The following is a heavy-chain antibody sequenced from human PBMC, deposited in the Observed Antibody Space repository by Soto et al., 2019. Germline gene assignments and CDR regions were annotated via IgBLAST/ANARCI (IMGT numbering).Heavy chain of an antibody. V-gene: IGHV3-23*01. J-gene: IGHJ5*02. Sequence: EVQLLESGGGLVQPGGSLRLSCAASGFTFSSSAMNWVRQAPGKGLEWVSLISDTGDNTYYADSVKGRFSIFRDNSKNMLYLQMNSLRVEDTAVYYCAKDGATRAWFGPWGQGTLVIVSS. D-gene: IGHD1-26*01. CDR1: GFTFSSSA. CDR3: AKDGATRAWFGP. CDR2: ISDTGDNT.